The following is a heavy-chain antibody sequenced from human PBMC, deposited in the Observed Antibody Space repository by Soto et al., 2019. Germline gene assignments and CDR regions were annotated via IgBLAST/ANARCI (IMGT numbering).Heavy chain of an antibody. CDR3: ARGSATMVRGKRNPFDY. CDR1: GGSFSGYY. D-gene: IGHD3-10*01. CDR2: INHSGST. V-gene: IGHV4-34*01. J-gene: IGHJ4*02. Sequence: SETLSLTCAVYGGSFSGYYWSWIRQPPGKGLEWIGEINHSGSTNYNPSLKSRVTISVDTSKNQFSLKLSSVTAADTAVYYCARGSATMVRGKRNPFDYWGQGTLVTVSS.